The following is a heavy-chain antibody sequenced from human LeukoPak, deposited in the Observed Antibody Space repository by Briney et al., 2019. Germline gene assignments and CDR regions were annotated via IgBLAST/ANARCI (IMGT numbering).Heavy chain of an antibody. V-gene: IGHV4-34*01. CDR2: INHSGST. Sequence: SETLSLTCAVYGGSFSGYYWSWIRQPLGKGLEWIGEINHSGSTNYNPSLKSRVTISVDTSKNQFSLKLSSVTAADTAVYYCARRGSSGWYPPLNWYFDLWGRGTLVTVSS. D-gene: IGHD6-19*01. CDR1: GGSFSGYY. CDR3: ARRGSSGWYPPLNWYFDL. J-gene: IGHJ2*01.